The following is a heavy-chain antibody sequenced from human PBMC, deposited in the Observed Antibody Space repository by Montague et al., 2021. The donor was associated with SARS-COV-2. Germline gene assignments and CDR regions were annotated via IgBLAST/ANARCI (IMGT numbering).Heavy chain of an antibody. D-gene: IGHD2-2*01. CDR1: GGSFSGYY. CDR2: INHSGST. V-gene: IGHV4-34*01. J-gene: IGHJ6*03. CDR3: ARARQDVVVPALGIGAYYYYYYMDV. Sequence: SETRSLTCAVYGGSFSGYYWSWIRQPPGKGLEWIGEINHSGSTNYNPSLKSRVTISVDTSKNQLSLKLSSVTAADTAVYYCARARQDVVVPALGIGAYYYYYYMDVWGKGTTVTVSS.